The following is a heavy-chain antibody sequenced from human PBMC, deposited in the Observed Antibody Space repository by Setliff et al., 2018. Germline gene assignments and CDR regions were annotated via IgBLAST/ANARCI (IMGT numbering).Heavy chain of an antibody. CDR2: INNSGST. V-gene: IGHV4-34*01. CDR1: GGSFSGYY. Sequence: LSLTCAVYGGSFSGYYWSWIRQPPGKGLEWIGEINNSGSTNYNPSLKSRVTISVDTSKNQFSLKLSSVTAADTAVYYCAGGKGTWVLLRWFDPWGQGTLVTVSS. J-gene: IGHJ5*02. D-gene: IGHD3-10*01. CDR3: AGGKGTWVLLRWFDP.